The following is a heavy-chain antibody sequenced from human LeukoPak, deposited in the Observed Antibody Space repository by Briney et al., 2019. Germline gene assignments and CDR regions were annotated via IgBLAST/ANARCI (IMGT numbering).Heavy chain of an antibody. D-gene: IGHD3-10*01. CDR2: ISSSSSYI. CDR3: ARGSWFGLETPGMDV. CDR1: GFTFSSYS. J-gene: IGHJ6*02. V-gene: IGHV3-21*01. Sequence: PGGSLRLSCAASGFTFSSYSMTWVRQAPGKGLEWVSSISSSSSYIYYADSVKGRFTISRDNAKNSLYLQMNSLRAEDTAVYYCARGSWFGLETPGMDVWGQGTTVTVSS.